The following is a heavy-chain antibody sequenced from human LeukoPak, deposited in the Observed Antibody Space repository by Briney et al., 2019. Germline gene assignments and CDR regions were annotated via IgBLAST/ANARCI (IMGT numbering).Heavy chain of an antibody. V-gene: IGHV4-4*02. CDR3: ARDCSGDGCYSRTLAI. CDR2: IYHSGST. D-gene: IGHD2-15*01. CDR1: GFTFSNAW. J-gene: IGHJ3*02. Sequence: GSLRLSCAASGFTFSNAWMNWVRQPPGKGLEWIGEIYHSGSTNYNPSLKSRVTISVDRSKNQFSLKLSSVTAADSAVYYCARDCSGDGCYSRTLAIWGQGTMVIVSS.